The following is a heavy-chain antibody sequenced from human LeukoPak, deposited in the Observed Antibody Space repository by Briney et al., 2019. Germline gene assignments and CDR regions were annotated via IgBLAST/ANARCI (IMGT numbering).Heavy chain of an antibody. V-gene: IGHV3-43*01. J-gene: IGHJ5*01. Sequence: GGSLRLSCAASGFTFRRYTIHWLRQAPGKGLEWVSPFSGNGETTYYADSVKGRSTISRDNSKNSLYLQMDSLRSEDTALYYCAKEGGTMFFDSWGQGTLVTVSS. CDR1: GFTFRRYT. CDR3: AKEGGTMFFDS. D-gene: IGHD3-3*01. CDR2: FSGNGETT.